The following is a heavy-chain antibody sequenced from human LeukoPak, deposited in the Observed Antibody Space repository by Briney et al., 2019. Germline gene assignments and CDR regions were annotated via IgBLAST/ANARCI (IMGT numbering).Heavy chain of an antibody. Sequence: PSETLSLTCTVSGDSISGYYWSWIRQPPGRGLEWIGYIYYSGSATYNPSLKSRVTMSVDTSKNQFSLRLSSVTAADTAVYYCARVAGVIHYYMDVWGKGTTVTVSS. V-gene: IGHV4-59*08. D-gene: IGHD3-16*01. J-gene: IGHJ6*03. CDR3: ARVAGVIHYYMDV. CDR1: GDSISGYY. CDR2: IYYSGSA.